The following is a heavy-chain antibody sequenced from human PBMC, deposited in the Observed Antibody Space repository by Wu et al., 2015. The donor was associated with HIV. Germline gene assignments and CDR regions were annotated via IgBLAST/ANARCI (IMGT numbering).Heavy chain of an antibody. CDR3: ASGGIAAAGPWGYYYYGMGR. CDR2: IIPIFGTA. V-gene: IGHV1-69*05. CDR1: GGTFSSYA. J-gene: IGHJ6*01. Sequence: QVQLVQSGAEVKKPGSSVKVSCKASGGTFSSYAISWVRQAPGQGLEWMGGIIPIFGTANYAQKFQGRVTITTDESTSTAYMELSSLRSEDTAVYYCASGGIAAAGPWGYYYYGMGRLGAKGTTGHRLL. D-gene: IGHD6-13*01.